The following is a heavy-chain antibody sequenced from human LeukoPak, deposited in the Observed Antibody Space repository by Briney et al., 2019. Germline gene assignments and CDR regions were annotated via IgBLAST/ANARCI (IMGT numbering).Heavy chain of an antibody. CDR3: ARDLLGIVVPAAPPWAFDI. Sequence: SVKVSCKASGGTFSTYIISWVRQAPGQGLEWMGGIITMSGIPNYAQKFQGRVTITTDESTSTAHMELSSLRSEDTAVYYCARDLLGIVVPAAPPWAFDIWGQGTMVTVSS. J-gene: IGHJ3*02. CDR2: IITMSGIP. V-gene: IGHV1-69*05. CDR1: GGTFSTYI. D-gene: IGHD2-2*01.